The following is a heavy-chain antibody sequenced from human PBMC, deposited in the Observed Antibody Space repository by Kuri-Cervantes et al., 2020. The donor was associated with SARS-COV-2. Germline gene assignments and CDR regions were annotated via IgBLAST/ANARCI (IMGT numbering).Heavy chain of an antibody. CDR2: ISYDGSNK. J-gene: IGHJ6*03. Sequence: GESLKISCAASGFTFSTYAMHWVRQAPGKGLEWVAVISYDGSNKYYADSVKGRFTISRDNSENTLYLQMNSLRAEDTAVYYCAKVYCSGGSCYTLRHGPYYYYYYMDVWGKGTTVTVSS. CDR3: AKVYCSGGSCYTLRHGPYYYYYYMDV. D-gene: IGHD2-15*01. V-gene: IGHV3-30-3*01. CDR1: GFTFSTYA.